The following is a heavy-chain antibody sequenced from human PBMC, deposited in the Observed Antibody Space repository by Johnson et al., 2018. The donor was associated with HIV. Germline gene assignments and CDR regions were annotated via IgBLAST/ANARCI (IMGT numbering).Heavy chain of an antibody. Sequence: QVQLVESGGGLVQPGGSLRLSCAASGFTFNDYYMSWIRQAPGKGLEWVSYISNSGSSVYYADSVKGRFTISRDNAKNSLYLQMNSLRAEDTAVYNCAKHNGNSLYWYAFDIWGQGTMVTVSS. D-gene: IGHD5/OR15-5a*01. CDR3: AKHNGNSLYWYAFDI. CDR1: GFTFNDYY. CDR2: ISNSGSSV. J-gene: IGHJ3*02. V-gene: IGHV3-11*04.